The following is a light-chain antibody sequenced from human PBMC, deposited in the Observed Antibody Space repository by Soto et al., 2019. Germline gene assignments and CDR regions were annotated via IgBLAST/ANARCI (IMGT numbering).Light chain of an antibody. V-gene: IGLV1-51*01. CDR2: NDN. CDR1: SSNIGGNS. J-gene: IGLJ1*01. CDR3: GSLDSSLSAYV. Sequence: VLTQPPSVSAAPGQKVTICCSGSSSNIGGNSVSWYQQLPGTAPKLLIYNDNKRPSGIPDRFSGSKSGTSATLGITGFQTGDEADYYCGSLDSSLSAYVFGTGTKVTVL.